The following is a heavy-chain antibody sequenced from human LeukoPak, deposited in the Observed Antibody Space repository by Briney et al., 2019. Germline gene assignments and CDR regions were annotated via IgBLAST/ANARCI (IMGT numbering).Heavy chain of an antibody. J-gene: IGHJ6*02. Sequence: GGSLRLSCAASGFALSSHWMTWVRQVPGRGPEWVANVNRDGSETYYLDSVKGRFTISKDNAKNLLYLQMNSLRAEDTALYHCARNNGMDVWGQGTTVIVSS. CDR1: GFALSSHW. CDR2: VNRDGSET. CDR3: ARNNGMDV. V-gene: IGHV3-7*03.